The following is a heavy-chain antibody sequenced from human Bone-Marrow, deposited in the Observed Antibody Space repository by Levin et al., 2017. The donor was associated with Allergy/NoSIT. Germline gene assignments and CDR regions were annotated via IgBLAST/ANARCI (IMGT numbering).Heavy chain of an antibody. D-gene: IGHD3-22*01. V-gene: IGHV3-23*01. Sequence: RGESLKISCAASGFTFSSYAMSWVRQAPGKGLEWVSAISGSGGSTYYADSVKGRFTISRDNSKNTLYLQMNSLRAEDTAVYYCAKSGYYYDSSGYYWVYWGQGTLVTVSS. CDR1: GFTFSSYA. CDR3: AKSGYYYDSSGYYWVY. CDR2: ISGSGGST. J-gene: IGHJ4*02.